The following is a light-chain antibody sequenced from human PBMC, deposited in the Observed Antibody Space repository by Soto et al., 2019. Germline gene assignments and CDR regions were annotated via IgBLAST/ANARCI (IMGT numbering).Light chain of an antibody. CDR1: QSVSSTY. Sequence: VLTQSPGTLSLSPGERAALSCRASQSVSSTYLAWYQQKPGQAPRLLIYGASSRATGIPDRFSGSGSGTDFTLTISRLEPEDFAVYYCQQFGSSPRTFGQGTKVDIK. J-gene: IGKJ1*01. CDR3: QQFGSSPRT. V-gene: IGKV3-20*01. CDR2: GAS.